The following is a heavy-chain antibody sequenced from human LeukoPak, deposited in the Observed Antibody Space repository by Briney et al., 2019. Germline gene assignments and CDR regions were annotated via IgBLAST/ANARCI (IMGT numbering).Heavy chain of an antibody. V-gene: IGHV4-34*01. CDR2: INHSGST. CDR1: SGSFSGYY. CDR3: ARARGGGVPSSGWYFDY. Sequence: SETLSLTCAVYSGSFSGYYWSWIRQPPGKGLEWIGEINHSGSTNYNPSLKSRVTISVDTSKNQFSLKLSSVTAADTAVYYCARARGGGVPSSGWYFDYWGQGTLVTVSS. D-gene: IGHD6-19*01. J-gene: IGHJ4*02.